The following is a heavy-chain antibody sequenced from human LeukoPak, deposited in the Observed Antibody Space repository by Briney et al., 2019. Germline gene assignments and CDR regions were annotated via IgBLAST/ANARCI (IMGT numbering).Heavy chain of an antibody. CDR1: GYTFFGYY. J-gene: IGHJ4*02. CDR3: AREYSASEH. D-gene: IGHD5-12*01. V-gene: IGHV1-2*02. CDR2: IDPYTGNT. Sequence: ASVTVSCMASGYTFFGYYLHWVRQAPGQGLEWMAWIDPYTGNTHYAQKFQGRITVTRDTSVSTTYMELSWLTSDDTARYYCAREYSASEHWGQGTLVTVSS.